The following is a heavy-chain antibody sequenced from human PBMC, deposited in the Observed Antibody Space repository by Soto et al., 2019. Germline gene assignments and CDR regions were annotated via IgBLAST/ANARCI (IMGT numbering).Heavy chain of an antibody. V-gene: IGHV1-18*01. Sequence: ASVKVSCKPSGYTFSNYGITRVRQAPGQPLEWLGWISLYSDGTNYAQKFQGRVSMTTDTSTTTAYMELRSLRSDDTAVYYCARVVPGAEAWFGPWGQGTLVTVSS. CDR3: ARVVPGAEAWFGP. CDR2: ISLYSDGT. CDR1: GYTFSNYG. J-gene: IGHJ5*02. D-gene: IGHD2-2*01.